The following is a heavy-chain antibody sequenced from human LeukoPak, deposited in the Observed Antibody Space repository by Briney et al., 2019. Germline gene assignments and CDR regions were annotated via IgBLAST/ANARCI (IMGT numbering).Heavy chain of an antibody. J-gene: IGHJ6*03. CDR2: IWYDGSNK. Sequence: GGSLRLSCAASGFTFSSYGMHWVRQAPGKGLEWVAVIWYDGSNKYYADSVKGRFAISRDNSKNTLYLQMNSLRAEDTAVYYCARDSGYMDVWGKGTTVTVSS. CDR3: ARDSGYMDV. CDR1: GFTFSSYG. V-gene: IGHV3-33*01.